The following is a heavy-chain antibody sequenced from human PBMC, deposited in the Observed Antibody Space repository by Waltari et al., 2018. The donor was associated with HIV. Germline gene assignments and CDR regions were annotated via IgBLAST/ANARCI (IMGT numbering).Heavy chain of an antibody. CDR1: GYNLGAYW. Sequence: EVQLVQSGAEVKRPGEPLKISCEGSGYNLGAYWIAWVRQRPGKDLEWMGLSYPGGSDIRYSPSFQGQVTISADTSTNTAYLQWSSLKASDTAIYYCATTANYRMDVWGQGTTVTVS. J-gene: IGHJ6*02. V-gene: IGHV5-51*01. CDR3: ATTANYRMDV. CDR2: SYPGGSDI. D-gene: IGHD2-8*01.